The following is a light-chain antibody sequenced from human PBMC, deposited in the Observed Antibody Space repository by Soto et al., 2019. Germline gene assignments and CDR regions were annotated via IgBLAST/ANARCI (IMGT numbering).Light chain of an antibody. CDR1: QTVSSDY. Sequence: IELTQSPATLSLSPGERATLSCRPSQTVSSDYLAWYQQKPGQAPRLLIYAASTRPTGIPDRFSGSGSGTDFTLTITKLEPEDFGMYYCREYGNSPWMYTFGRGTKVEI. J-gene: IGKJ2*01. CDR3: REYGNSPWMYT. CDR2: AAS. V-gene: IGKV3-20*01.